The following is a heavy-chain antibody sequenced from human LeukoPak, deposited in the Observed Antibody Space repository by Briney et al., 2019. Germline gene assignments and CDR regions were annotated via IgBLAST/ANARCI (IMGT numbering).Heavy chain of an antibody. Sequence: GGSLRLSCAASGFTFSSYSMNWVRQAPGKGLEWVSSISSSSYIYYADSVKGRFTISRDNAKNSLYLQMNSLRAEDTAVYYCAGQYYDILTGSYGMDVWGQGTTVTVSS. CDR2: ISSSSYI. CDR1: GFTFSSYS. D-gene: IGHD3-9*01. V-gene: IGHV3-21*01. J-gene: IGHJ6*02. CDR3: AGQYYDILTGSYGMDV.